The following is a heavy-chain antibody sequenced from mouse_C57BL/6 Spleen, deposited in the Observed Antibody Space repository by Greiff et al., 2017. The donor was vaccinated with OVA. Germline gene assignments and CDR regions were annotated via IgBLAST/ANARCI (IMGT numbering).Heavy chain of an antibody. V-gene: IGHV1-15*01. Sequence: QVHVKQSGAELVRPGASVTLSCKASGYTFTDYEMHWVKQTPVHGLEWIGAIDPETGGTAYNQKFKGKAILTADKSSSTAYMELRSLTSEDSAVYYCTRRDYFDYWGQGTTLTVSS. J-gene: IGHJ2*01. CDR3: TRRDYFDY. CDR2: IDPETGGT. CDR1: GYTFTDYE.